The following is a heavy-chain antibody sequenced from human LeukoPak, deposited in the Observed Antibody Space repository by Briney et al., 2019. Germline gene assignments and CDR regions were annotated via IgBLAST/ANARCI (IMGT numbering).Heavy chain of an antibody. J-gene: IGHJ4*02. V-gene: IGHV4-39*07. CDR3: TRTASLPSYFDLLTGAPSFDY. CDR2: IYYTGST. D-gene: IGHD3-9*01. Sequence: PSETLSLTCAVSGGSISSSTYYWGWIRQPPGKGLEWIGTIYYTGSTYYNPSLQGRVTMSIDTSRNQFSLKLTSVTAADTAVYYCTRTASLPSYFDLLTGAPSFDYWGQGILVPVSS. CDR1: GGSISSSTYY.